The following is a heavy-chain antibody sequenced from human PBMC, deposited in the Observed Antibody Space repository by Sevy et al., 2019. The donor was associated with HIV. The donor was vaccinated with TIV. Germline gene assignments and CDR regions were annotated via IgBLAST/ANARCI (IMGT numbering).Heavy chain of an antibody. J-gene: IGHJ5*02. Sequence: ASVKVSCKASGGTFSSYAISWVRQAPGQGLEWMGRIIPIFGTANYAQKFQGRVTITADESTSTAYMELSSLRSEDTAVCYCARYGLTTVAYQTWGQGTLVTVSS. D-gene: IGHD4-17*01. CDR1: GGTFSSYA. CDR2: IIPIFGTA. CDR3: ARYGLTTVAYQT. V-gene: IGHV1-69*13.